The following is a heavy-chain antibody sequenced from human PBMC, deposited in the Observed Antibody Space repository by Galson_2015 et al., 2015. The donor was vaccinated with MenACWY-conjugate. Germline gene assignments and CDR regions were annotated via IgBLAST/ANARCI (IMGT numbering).Heavy chain of an antibody. V-gene: IGHV3-48*02. Sequence: SLRLSCAASGFTFSDYTMNWVRQAPGKGLEWVSYISITSSTIYYADSVKGRFTISRDNAKKSLYLQMNSLRDEDTAVYYCARGQWFGELLTYFFDYWGQGTLVPVSS. CDR1: GFTFSDYT. CDR3: ARGQWFGELLTYFFDY. J-gene: IGHJ4*02. D-gene: IGHD3-10*01. CDR2: ISITSSTI.